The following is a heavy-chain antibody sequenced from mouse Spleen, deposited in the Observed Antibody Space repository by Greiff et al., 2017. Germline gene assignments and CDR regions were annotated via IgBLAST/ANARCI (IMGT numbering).Heavy chain of an antibody. V-gene: IGHV3-6*01. Sequence: EVQLQESGPGLVKPSQSLSLTCSVTGYSITSGYYWNWIRTFPGNKLEWMGYISYDGSNNYNPSLKNRISITRDTSKNQFFLKLNSVTTEDTATYYCARAEEYGNFYYFDYWGQGTTLTVSS. D-gene: IGHD2-10*02. CDR3: ARAEEYGNFYYFDY. CDR2: ISYDGSN. CDR1: GYSITSGYY. J-gene: IGHJ2*01.